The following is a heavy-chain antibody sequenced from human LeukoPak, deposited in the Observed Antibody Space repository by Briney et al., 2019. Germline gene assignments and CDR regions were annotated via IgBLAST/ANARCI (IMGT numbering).Heavy chain of an antibody. V-gene: IGHV1-18*01. Sequence: GASVKVSCKASGYTFTSYGISWVRQAPGQGLEWMGWISAYNGNTNYAQKLQGRVTMTTDTSTSTAYMELRSLRSDDTAVYYCTIAVRYFEWFDYWGQGPLVTVPS. CDR2: ISAYNGNT. CDR3: TIAVRYFEWFDY. CDR1: GYTFTSYG. D-gene: IGHD3-9*01. J-gene: IGHJ4*02.